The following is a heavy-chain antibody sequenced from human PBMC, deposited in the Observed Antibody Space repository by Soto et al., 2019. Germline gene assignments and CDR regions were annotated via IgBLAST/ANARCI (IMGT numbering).Heavy chain of an antibody. CDR3: AREDGDYVLSPLFDP. CDR1: GFTFSSYA. J-gene: IGHJ5*02. CDR2: ISYDGSNK. V-gene: IGHV3-30-3*01. Sequence: QVQLVESGGGVVQPGRSLRLSCAASGFTFSSYAMHWVRQAPGKGLEWVAVISYDGSNKYYADSVKGRFTISRDNSKNTLYLQMNSLRAEDTAGYYCAREDGDYVLSPLFDPWGQGTLVTVSS. D-gene: IGHD4-17*01.